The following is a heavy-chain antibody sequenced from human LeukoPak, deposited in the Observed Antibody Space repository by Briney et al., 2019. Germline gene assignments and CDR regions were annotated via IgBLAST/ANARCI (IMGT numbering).Heavy chain of an antibody. D-gene: IGHD2-2*01. CDR1: GFTFSSYS. CDR2: ISSSSSYI. J-gene: IGHJ4*02. Sequence: GGSLRLSCAASGFTFSSYSMNWVRQAPGKGLEWVSSISSSSSYIYYADSVKGRFTISRDNAKNSLYLQMNSLRAEDTAVYYCARDCSSTSCFDYWGQGTLVTVPS. CDR3: ARDCSSTSCFDY. V-gene: IGHV3-21*01.